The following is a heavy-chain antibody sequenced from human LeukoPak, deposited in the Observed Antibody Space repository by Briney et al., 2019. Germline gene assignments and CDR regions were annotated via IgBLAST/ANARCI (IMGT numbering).Heavy chain of an antibody. J-gene: IGHJ3*02. CDR1: GFTFSDHR. D-gene: IGHD2-15*01. CDR2: STDKLYSYTT. CDR3: VRAGGTRGYDI. Sequence: PGGSLRLSCAVSGFTFSDHRMDWVRQVPGKGLQWVGRSTDKLYSYTTEYAASVKGRFTISRADSENSLYLQVNSLKTEDTAVYYCVRAGGTRGYDIWGQGTMVTVSS. V-gene: IGHV3-72*01.